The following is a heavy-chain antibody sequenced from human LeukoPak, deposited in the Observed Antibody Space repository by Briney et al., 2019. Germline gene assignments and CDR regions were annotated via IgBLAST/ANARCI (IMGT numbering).Heavy chain of an antibody. CDR1: GFTFSSYS. Sequence: PGGSLRLSCAASGFTFSSYSMNWVRQAPGKGLEWVSSISSSSSYIYYADSVKGRFTISRDSAKNSLYLQMNSLRAEDTAVYYCARDYRPGYCSSTSCYAAWFDPWGQGTLVTVSS. CDR2: ISSSSSYI. D-gene: IGHD2-2*01. CDR3: ARDYRPGYCSSTSCYAAWFDP. V-gene: IGHV3-21*01. J-gene: IGHJ5*02.